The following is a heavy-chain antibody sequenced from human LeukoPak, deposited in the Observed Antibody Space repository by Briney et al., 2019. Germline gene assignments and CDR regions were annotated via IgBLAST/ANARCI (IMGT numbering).Heavy chain of an antibody. CDR1: GASISSSDSY. CDR3: ARHVQDLGIKV. CDR2: IYRRGST. V-gene: IGHV4-39*01. Sequence: SETLSLTCTVSGASISSSDSYWSWIRQPPGKGLEWIGSIYRRGSTSYNPSLKSRVTVSEDMSKNHFSLRLSSVTAADTAVYYCARHVQDLGIKVWGQGTTVSVSS. J-gene: IGHJ6*02.